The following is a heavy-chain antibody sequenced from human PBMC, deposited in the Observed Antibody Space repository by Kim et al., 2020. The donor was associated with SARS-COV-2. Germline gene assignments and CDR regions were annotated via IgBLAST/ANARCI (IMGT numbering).Heavy chain of an antibody. D-gene: IGHD6-19*01. Sequence: TYYVDSVQVCVTISSDDSKNMLYLQMGSLRGEDMAVYYCARSSSGWADYWGQGTLVTVSS. V-gene: IGHV3-64*02. CDR3: ARSSSGWADY. J-gene: IGHJ4*02. CDR2: T.